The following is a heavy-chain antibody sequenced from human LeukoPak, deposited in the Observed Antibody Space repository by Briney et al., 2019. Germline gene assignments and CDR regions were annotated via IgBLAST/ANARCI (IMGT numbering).Heavy chain of an antibody. V-gene: IGHV1-8*03. CDR2: MNPNSGNT. J-gene: IGHJ3*02. Sequence: GASAKVSCKASGYTFTSYGISWVRQAPGQGLEWMGWMNPNSGNTGYAQKFQGRVTITRNTSISTAYMELSSLRSEDTAVYYCARPSRIVGATADAFDIWGQGTMVTVSS. CDR3: ARPSRIVGATADAFDI. CDR1: GYTFTSYG. D-gene: IGHD1-26*01.